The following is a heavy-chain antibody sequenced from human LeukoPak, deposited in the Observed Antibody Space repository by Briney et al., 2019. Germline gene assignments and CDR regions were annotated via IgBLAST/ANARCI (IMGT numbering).Heavy chain of an antibody. CDR3: ARELELRGRGLDF. J-gene: IGHJ4*02. V-gene: IGHV4-4*07. D-gene: IGHD1-7*01. CDR2: IYTSGNT. Sequence: SETLSLTCTVSDGSISSYYWSWIRQPAGKGMEWIGRIYTSGNTNYNPSLKSRVTMSVDTSKNQFSLKLSSVTAADTAVYYCARELELRGRGLDFWGQGTLVTVSS. CDR1: DGSISSYY.